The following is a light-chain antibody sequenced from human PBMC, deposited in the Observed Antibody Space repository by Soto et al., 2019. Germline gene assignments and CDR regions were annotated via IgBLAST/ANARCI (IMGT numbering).Light chain of an antibody. CDR2: AAF. CDR3: QQSYSTPPWT. V-gene: IGKV1-39*01. Sequence: DIQMTQSPSALSASVGDRVTITCQASQDISNYLNWYQQKPGKAPKLLIYAAFSLQSGVPSRFSGSGSGTDFTLTISSLQPEDFATYYCQQSYSTPPWTFGQGTKVDIK. CDR1: QDISNY. J-gene: IGKJ1*01.